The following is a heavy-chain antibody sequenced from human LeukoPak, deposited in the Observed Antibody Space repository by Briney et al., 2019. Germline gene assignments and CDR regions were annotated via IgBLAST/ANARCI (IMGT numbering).Heavy chain of an antibody. J-gene: IGHJ4*02. Sequence: ASVKVSCKASGYTFTSYGISWVRQAPGQGLEWMGWISAYNGNTNYAQKLQGRVTMTTDTSTSTAYMELRSLRSDDTAVYYCARDRGSYCSGGSCSPGDYWGQGTLVTVSS. V-gene: IGHV1-18*01. D-gene: IGHD2-15*01. CDR1: GYTFTSYG. CDR2: ISAYNGNT. CDR3: ARDRGSYCSGGSCSPGDY.